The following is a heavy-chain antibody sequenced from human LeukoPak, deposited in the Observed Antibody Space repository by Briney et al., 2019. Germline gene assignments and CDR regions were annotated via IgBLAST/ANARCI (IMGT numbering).Heavy chain of an antibody. Sequence: ASVKVSCKASGYSFTSNGISWVRQAPGQGLEWMGWISCYNGNTNYVRKFQGRVTMTTDTSTSTAYMELRSLRSDDTAVYYCARGGFTTQAGLDPWGQGTLVTVSS. CDR3: ARGGFTTQAGLDP. J-gene: IGHJ5*02. CDR2: ISCYNGNT. D-gene: IGHD3-3*01. CDR1: GYSFTSNG. V-gene: IGHV1-18*01.